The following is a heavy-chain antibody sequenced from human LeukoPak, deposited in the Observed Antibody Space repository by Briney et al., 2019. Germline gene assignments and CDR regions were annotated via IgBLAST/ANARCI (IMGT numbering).Heavy chain of an antibody. CDR3: ARVGSSWYWGDY. V-gene: IGHV4-38-2*01. Sequence: SETLSLTCAVSDYSVTSAYYWGCIRQFPGKGLEWIGSIFHGETTYYNPSLESRVTISVDPSKNQFSLRLTSVTAADTAVYYCARVGSSWYWGDYWGQGTLVTVSS. CDR1: DYSVTSAYY. D-gene: IGHD6-13*01. CDR2: IFHGETT. J-gene: IGHJ4*02.